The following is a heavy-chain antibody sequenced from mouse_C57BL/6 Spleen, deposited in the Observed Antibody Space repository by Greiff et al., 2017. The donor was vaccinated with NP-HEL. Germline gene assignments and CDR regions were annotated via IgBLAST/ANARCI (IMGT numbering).Heavy chain of an antibody. V-gene: IGHV5-6*01. D-gene: IGHD2-4*01. J-gene: IGHJ3*01. Sequence: EVQVVESGGDLVKPGGSLKLSCAASGFTFSSYGMSWVRQTPDKRLEWVATISSGGSYTYYPDSVKGRFTISRDNAKNTLYLQMSSLKSEDTAMYYCARQGDYDYGLFAYWGQGTLVTVSA. CDR2: ISSGGSYT. CDR1: GFTFSSYG. CDR3: ARQGDYDYGLFAY.